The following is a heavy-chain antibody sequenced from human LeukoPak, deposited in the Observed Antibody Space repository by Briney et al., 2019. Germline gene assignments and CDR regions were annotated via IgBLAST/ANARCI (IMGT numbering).Heavy chain of an antibody. CDR1: GFTFSSYA. CDR3: AKRGDFWSGSLWYFDY. CDR2: ISGSGGST. J-gene: IGHJ4*02. Sequence: GGSLRLSCAASGFTFSSYAMSWVRQAPGKGLEWVLSISGSGGSTYYADSVKGRFTISRDNSKNTLYLQMNSLRAEDTAVYYCAKRGDFWSGSLWYFDYWGQGTLVTVSS. D-gene: IGHD3-3*01. V-gene: IGHV3-23*01.